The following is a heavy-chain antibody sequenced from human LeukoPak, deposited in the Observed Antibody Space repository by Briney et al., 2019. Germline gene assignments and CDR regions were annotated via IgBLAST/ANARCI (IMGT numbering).Heavy chain of an antibody. CDR1: GDSVSSNTAT. Sequence: SPTLSLTCAISGDSVSSNTATWNWIRQSPSRGLEWLGRTYYRSKWSTDYAVSVKSRIKINPDTSRNQFSLQLNSVIPEDTAVYYCVRDNKGIAVSCAFDIWGQRTIVGVCS. CDR2: TYYRSKWST. CDR3: VRDNKGIAVSCAFDI. V-gene: IGHV6-1*01. J-gene: IGHJ3*02. D-gene: IGHD6-19*01.